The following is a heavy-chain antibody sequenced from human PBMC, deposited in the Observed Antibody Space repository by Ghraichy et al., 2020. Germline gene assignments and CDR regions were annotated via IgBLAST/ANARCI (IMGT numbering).Heavy chain of an antibody. V-gene: IGHV4-39*01. CDR2: IYYSGST. D-gene: IGHD6-13*01. Sequence: ESLNISCTVSGGSISSSSYYWGWIRQPPGKGLEWIGSIYYSGSTYYNPSLKSRVTISVDTSKNQFSLKLSSVTAADTAVYYCARPYSSSWSFDYWGQGTLVTVSS. J-gene: IGHJ4*02. CDR1: GGSISSSSYY. CDR3: ARPYSSSWSFDY.